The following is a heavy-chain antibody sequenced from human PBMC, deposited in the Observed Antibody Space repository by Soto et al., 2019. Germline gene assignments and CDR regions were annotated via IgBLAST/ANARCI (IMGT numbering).Heavy chain of an antibody. D-gene: IGHD6-13*01. Sequence: ASVKVSCKASGYTFTGYYMHWVRQAPGQGLEWMGWINPNSGGTNYAQKFQGRVTMTRDTSISTAYMELSRLRSDDTAVYYCARDYSSSWYYYYGMDVWGQGTTVTV. V-gene: IGHV1-2*02. CDR3: ARDYSSSWYYYYGMDV. J-gene: IGHJ6*02. CDR2: INPNSGGT. CDR1: GYTFTGYY.